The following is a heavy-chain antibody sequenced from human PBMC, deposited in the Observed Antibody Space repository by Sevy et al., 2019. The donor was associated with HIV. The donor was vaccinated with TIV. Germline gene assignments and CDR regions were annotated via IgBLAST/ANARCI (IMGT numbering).Heavy chain of an antibody. Sequence: GESLKISCKGSGYSFTSYWIGWVRQMPGKGLEWMGIIYPGDSDTRYSPSFQGQVTISADKSISTAYLQWSSLKASDTAMYYCARRQRKYNYDSSGYNFDYWGQGTLVTVSS. J-gene: IGHJ4*02. CDR2: IYPGDSDT. D-gene: IGHD3-22*01. CDR3: ARRQRKYNYDSSGYNFDY. V-gene: IGHV5-51*01. CDR1: GYSFTSYW.